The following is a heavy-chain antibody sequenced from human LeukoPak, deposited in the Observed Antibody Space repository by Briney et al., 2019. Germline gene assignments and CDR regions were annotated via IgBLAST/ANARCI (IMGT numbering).Heavy chain of an antibody. CDR3: ARTIMTTVTPFDY. J-gene: IGHJ4*02. V-gene: IGHV4-59*01. CDR1: GGSIRSYY. Sequence: SETLSLTCTDSGGSIRSYYLSWIRQPPGKGLEWIGYIFYSGNTNYNPSLKSRVTILVDTSNNQFSMKLSSVTAADTAVYYCARTIMTTVTPFDYWGQGTLVTVSS. CDR2: IFYSGNT. D-gene: IGHD4-17*01.